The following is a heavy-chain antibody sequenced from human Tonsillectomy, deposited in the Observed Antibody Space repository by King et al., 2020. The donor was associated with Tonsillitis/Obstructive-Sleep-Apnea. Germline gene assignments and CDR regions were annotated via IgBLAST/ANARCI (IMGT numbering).Heavy chain of an antibody. J-gene: IGHJ4*02. D-gene: IGHD2-2*01. Sequence: VQLVESGGGLIQPGGSLRLSCAPSGFTVGSNYMNWVRRAPGKGLEWVSVIYGGGRTYYQDSVKSRFTLTRDNSNNTLYLQMNSLRAEDTAVYYCAGPLGYCSSTSCQRPFDFWGQGTLVTVSS. CDR2: IYGGGRT. V-gene: IGHV3-53*01. CDR3: AGPLGYCSSTSCQRPFDF. CDR1: GFTVGSNY.